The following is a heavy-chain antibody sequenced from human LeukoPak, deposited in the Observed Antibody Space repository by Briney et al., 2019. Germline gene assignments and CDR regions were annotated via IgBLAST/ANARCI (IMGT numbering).Heavy chain of an antibody. D-gene: IGHD3-3*01. CDR3: ARSRSIRRVGITIFGVVIDAFDI. J-gene: IGHJ3*02. CDR1: GGTFSSYA. CDR2: IIPVFGTA. V-gene: IGHV1-69*15. Sequence: SVKVSCKASGGTFSSYAISWVRQAPGQGLEWMGRIIPVFGTANYAQKFQGRVTITADESTSTAYMELSSLRSEDTAVYYCARSRSIRRVGITIFGVVIDAFDIWGQGTMVTVSS.